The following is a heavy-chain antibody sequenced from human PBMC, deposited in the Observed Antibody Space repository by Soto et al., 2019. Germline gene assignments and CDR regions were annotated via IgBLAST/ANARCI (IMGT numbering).Heavy chain of an antibody. J-gene: IGHJ4*02. V-gene: IGHV4-59*08. CDR3: ATYFTGGGGRGY. D-gene: IGHD3-16*01. CDR1: GGSITSDH. Sequence: QVQLQESGPGLVKPSETLSLTCTVSGGSITSDHWSWIRQPPGKGLEWIGQIFYSGSSSYNPSLQSRVTISIDTSKKQFSLRLSSVTAADPAVYFCATYFTGGGGRGYWGQGTLVTVSS. CDR2: IFYSGSS.